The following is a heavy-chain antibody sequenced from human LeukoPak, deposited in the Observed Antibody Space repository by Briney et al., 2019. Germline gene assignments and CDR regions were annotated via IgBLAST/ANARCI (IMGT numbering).Heavy chain of an antibody. Sequence: GGSLRLSCAASGFTFSSYSMNWVRQAPGKGLEWVSAISGSGGSTYYADSVKGRFTISRDNSKNTLYLQMNSLRAEDTAVYYCAKFEYNWNDWDLYYYYYGMDVWGQGTTVTVSS. CDR2: ISGSGGST. D-gene: IGHD1-1*01. J-gene: IGHJ6*02. CDR3: AKFEYNWNDWDLYYYYYGMDV. V-gene: IGHV3-23*01. CDR1: GFTFSSYS.